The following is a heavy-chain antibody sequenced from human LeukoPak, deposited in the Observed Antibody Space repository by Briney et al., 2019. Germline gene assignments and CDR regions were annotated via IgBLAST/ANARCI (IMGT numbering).Heavy chain of an antibody. J-gene: IGHJ4*02. Sequence: GGSLRLSCAASGFTFSSYEMNWVRQAPGKGLEWVSYISSSGSTIYYADSVTGRFTISRDNSRNTLYLHMNSLSAEDTAIYYCAKLTRQHCGRDCPYPFDYCGQGTLVTVSS. CDR2: ISSSGSTI. CDR1: GFTFSSYE. V-gene: IGHV3-48*03. D-gene: IGHD2-21*02. CDR3: AKLTRQHCGRDCPYPFDY.